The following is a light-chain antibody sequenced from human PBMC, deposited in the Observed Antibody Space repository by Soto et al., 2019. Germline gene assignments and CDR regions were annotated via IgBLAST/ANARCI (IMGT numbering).Light chain of an antibody. J-gene: IGLJ1*01. Sequence: QSVLTQPASVSGSPGQSITISCTGTSSDGGGYNYVSWYQQHPGKAPKLMIYEVNNRPSGVSSRFSGSKSGNTASLTISGPQAEDEADYYCNSYTSSSTYVFGTGTKVTVL. CDR3: NSYTSSSTYV. V-gene: IGLV2-14*01. CDR2: EVN. CDR1: SSDGGGYNY.